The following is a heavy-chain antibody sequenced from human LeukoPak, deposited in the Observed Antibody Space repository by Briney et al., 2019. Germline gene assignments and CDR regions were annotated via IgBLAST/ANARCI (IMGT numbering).Heavy chain of an antibody. Sequence: SETLSLTCTVSGGSISSYYWSWIRQPPGKGLEWIGYIYYSGSTNYNPSLKSRVTISVDTSKNQFSLKLSSVTAADTAVYYCASLPIPGYYFDYWGQGILVTVSS. CDR1: GGSISSYY. J-gene: IGHJ4*02. CDR3: ASLPIPGYYFDY. V-gene: IGHV4-59*01. D-gene: IGHD2-2*01. CDR2: IYYSGST.